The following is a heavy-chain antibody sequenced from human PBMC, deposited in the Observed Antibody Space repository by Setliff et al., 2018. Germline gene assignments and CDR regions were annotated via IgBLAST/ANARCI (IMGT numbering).Heavy chain of an antibody. CDR2: INHSGST. CDR3: ARDPLGEIAVAGHDAFDI. Sequence: SETLSLTCAVYGGSFSGYYWSWIRQPPGKGLEWIGEINHSGSTNYNPSLKSRVTISVDTSKNQFSLKLSSVTAADTAVYYCARDPLGEIAVAGHDAFDIWDQGTMVTVSS. D-gene: IGHD6-19*01. V-gene: IGHV4-34*01. CDR1: GGSFSGYY. J-gene: IGHJ3*02.